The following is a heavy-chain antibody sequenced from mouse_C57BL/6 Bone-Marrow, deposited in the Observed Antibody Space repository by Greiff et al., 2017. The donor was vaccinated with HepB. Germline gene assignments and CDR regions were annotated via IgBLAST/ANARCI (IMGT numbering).Heavy chain of an antibody. CDR3: TTYGSSYPCYDY. J-gene: IGHJ2*01. CDR2: IDPENGDT. V-gene: IGHV14-4*01. Sequence: EVQLQQSGAELVRPGASVKLSCTASGFNIKDDYMHWVKQRPEQGLEWIGWIDPENGDTEYASKFQGKATITADTSSNTAYLQLSSLTSEDTAVYYCTTYGSSYPCYDYWGQGTTLTVSS. D-gene: IGHD1-1*01. CDR1: GFNIKDDY.